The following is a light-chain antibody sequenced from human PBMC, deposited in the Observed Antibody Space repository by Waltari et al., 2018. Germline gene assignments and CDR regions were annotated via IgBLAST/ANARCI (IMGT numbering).Light chain of an antibody. V-gene: IGLV2-23*02. Sequence: QPALTQPASVSGSPGQSITISCTGTSSDVGNNNHVSWYQKPPDKVPKLIIYEVSKRPAGVSDRFSGSKSGNTASLTISGLQAEDEADYYCLSYAATVSFGFGGGTKLTVL. CDR1: SSDVGNNNH. J-gene: IGLJ2*01. CDR2: EVS. CDR3: LSYAATVSFG.